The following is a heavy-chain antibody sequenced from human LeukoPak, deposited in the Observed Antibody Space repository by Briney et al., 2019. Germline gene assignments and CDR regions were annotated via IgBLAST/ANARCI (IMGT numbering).Heavy chain of an antibody. V-gene: IGHV1-3*01. D-gene: IGHD3-10*01. CDR1: GYTFTSYA. CDR3: ATSYGSGSYVGGWFDP. J-gene: IGHJ5*02. Sequence: ASVKVSCEASGYTFTSYAIHWVRQAPGQRLEWMGWINAGNGYTKYSQKFQGRVTITRDTSASTAYMELSSLRSEDTAVYYCATSYGSGSYVGGWFDPWGQGTLVTVSS. CDR2: INAGNGYT.